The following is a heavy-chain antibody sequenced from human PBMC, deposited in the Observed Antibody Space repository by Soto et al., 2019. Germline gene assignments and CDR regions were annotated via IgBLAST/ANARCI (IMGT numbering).Heavy chain of an antibody. CDR1: GGSISSSIYY. CDR2: IFYSGST. J-gene: IGHJ4*02. Sequence: SETLSLTCTVSGGSISSSIYYGGWIRQPPGKGLEWIGSIFYSGSTYYNPSLKSRVTISVDTSKNQFSLKLYSVTAADTAMYYCARQGVTASPPISYFDYWGQGILVTVPS. CDR3: ARQGVTASPPISYFDY. D-gene: IGHD2-21*02. V-gene: IGHV4-39*01.